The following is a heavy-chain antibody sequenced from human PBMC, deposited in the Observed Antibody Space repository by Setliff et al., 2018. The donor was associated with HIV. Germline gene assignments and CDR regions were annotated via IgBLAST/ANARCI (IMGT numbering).Heavy chain of an antibody. CDR1: GYTFTSYG. V-gene: IGHV7-4-1*02. Sequence: ASVKVSCKASGYTFTSYGISWVRQAPGQGLEWMGWINTETGNPMYAQGFRGRLVFSFDTSVSTAYLQISGLKAEDTAVYYCATRGEQLYFYGMDVWGQGTTVTVSS. CDR3: ATRGEQLYFYGMDV. CDR2: INTETGNP. D-gene: IGHD1-26*01. J-gene: IGHJ6*02.